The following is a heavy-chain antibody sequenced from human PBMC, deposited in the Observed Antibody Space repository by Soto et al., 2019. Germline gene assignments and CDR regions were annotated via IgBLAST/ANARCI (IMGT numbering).Heavy chain of an antibody. Sequence: SVKVSCKASGGTFSSYAISWVRQAPGQGLEWMGGIIPIFGTANYAQKFQGRVTITADESTSTAYMELSSLRSEDTAVYYCARDHYDYVWGSYRQNWFDPWGQGTLVTVSS. CDR2: IIPIFGTA. CDR1: GGTFSSYA. D-gene: IGHD3-16*02. V-gene: IGHV1-69*13. J-gene: IGHJ5*02. CDR3: ARDHYDYVWGSYRQNWFDP.